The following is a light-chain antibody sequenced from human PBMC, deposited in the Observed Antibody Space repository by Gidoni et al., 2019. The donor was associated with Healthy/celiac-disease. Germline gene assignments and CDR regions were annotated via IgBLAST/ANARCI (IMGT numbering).Light chain of an antibody. J-gene: IGKJ1*01. CDR3: QQYGSSCLWQ. CDR2: GAS. V-gene: IGKV3-20*01. CDR1: QSVSSSY. Sequence: EIVLTQSPGTLSLSPGERATLSCRASQSVSSSYLAWYQQKPGQAPRLLIYGASSRATGIPDRFSGSGSGTDFTLTISRLEPEDFAVYYCQQYGSSCLWQFGQGTKVEIK.